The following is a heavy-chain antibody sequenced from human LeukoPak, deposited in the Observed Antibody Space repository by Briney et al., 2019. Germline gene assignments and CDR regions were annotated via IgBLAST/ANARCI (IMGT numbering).Heavy chain of an antibody. CDR1: GFTFSRYW. CDR3: ARDSPGYGGYSY. J-gene: IGHJ4*02. Sequence: GGSLRLSCTASGFTFSRYWMTWVRQAPGKGLEWVANIKEDGSAKYYVDSMKGRFTISRDNAKNSLYLQINSLGAEDTAVYYCARDSPGYGGYSYWGQGTLVTVSS. CDR2: IKEDGSAK. V-gene: IGHV3-7*04. D-gene: IGHD5-12*01.